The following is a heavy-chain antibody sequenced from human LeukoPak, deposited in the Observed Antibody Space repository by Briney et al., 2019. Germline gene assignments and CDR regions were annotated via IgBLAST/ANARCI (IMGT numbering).Heavy chain of an antibody. CDR3: ARHRRGRGITMIVAD. CDR1: GGSISSSSYY. Sequence: SETLSLTCTVSGGSISSSSYYWGWIRQPPGKGLEWIGSIYYSGSTYYNPSLKSRVTISVDTSKNQFSLKLSSVTAADTAVYYCARHRRGRGITMIVADWGQGTLVTGSS. CDR2: IYYSGST. D-gene: IGHD3-22*01. V-gene: IGHV4-39*01. J-gene: IGHJ4*02.